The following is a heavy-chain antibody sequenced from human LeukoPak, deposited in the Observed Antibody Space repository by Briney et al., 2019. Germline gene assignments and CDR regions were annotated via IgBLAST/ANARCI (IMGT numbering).Heavy chain of an antibody. J-gene: IGHJ5*02. CDR3: ARAPPYCSSTSCYKVRGIKNLTFDP. CDR2: INPNSGGT. D-gene: IGHD2-2*02. Sequence: ASVKVSCKASGYTFTGYYMHWVRQAPGQGLEWMGWINPNSGGTNYAQKFQGRVTMTRDTSISTAYMELSRLRSDDTAVYYCARAPPYCSSTSCYKVRGIKNLTFDPWGQGTLVTVSS. CDR1: GYTFTGYY. V-gene: IGHV1-2*02.